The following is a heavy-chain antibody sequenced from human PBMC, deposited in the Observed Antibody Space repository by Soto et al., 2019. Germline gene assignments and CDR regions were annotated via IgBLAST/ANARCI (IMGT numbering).Heavy chain of an antibody. D-gene: IGHD2-21*01. CDR1: GFSFSAYY. Sequence: EVQLVESGGDLVQPGGSLRLSCAASGFSFSAYYMDWVRQAPGKGLEWVGLIRNKAESYTTEYAASVRGRFTISRDDSKNLVYLQMYSLTTEDTAVYYFCDCGHTILDCWCRGTTVTVSS. CDR2: IRNKAESYTT. V-gene: IGHV3-72*01. CDR3: CDCGHTILDC. J-gene: IGHJ4*02.